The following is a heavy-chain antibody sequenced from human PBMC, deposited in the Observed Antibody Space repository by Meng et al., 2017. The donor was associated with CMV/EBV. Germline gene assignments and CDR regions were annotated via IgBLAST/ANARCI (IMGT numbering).Heavy chain of an antibody. J-gene: IGHJ6*02. CDR3: ARDRGYCSSTSCQYYYYYGMDV. V-gene: IGHV3-21*01. CDR1: GFTFSSYS. CDR2: ISSSSSYI. D-gene: IGHD2-2*01. Sequence: GESLKISCAASGFTFSSYSMNWVRQAPGKGLEWVSSISSSSSYIYYADSVEGRFTISRDNAKNSLYLQMNSLRAEDTAVYYCARDRGYCSSTSCQYYYYYGMDVWGQGTTVTVSS.